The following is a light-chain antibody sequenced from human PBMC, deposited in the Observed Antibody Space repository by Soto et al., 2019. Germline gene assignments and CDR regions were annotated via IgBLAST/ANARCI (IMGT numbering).Light chain of an antibody. CDR3: QQYSSWPPWT. V-gene: IGKV3-11*01. CDR2: DAS. CDR1: QSVSNY. Sequence: EIVFTQSPSTLSVSPGERATLSCRASQSVSNYLAWYQQKPGQAPRLLIYDASTRATGIPARFSGSGSGTEFTLTISSLESEDSAVYYCQQYSSWPPWTFGQGTKVDI. J-gene: IGKJ1*01.